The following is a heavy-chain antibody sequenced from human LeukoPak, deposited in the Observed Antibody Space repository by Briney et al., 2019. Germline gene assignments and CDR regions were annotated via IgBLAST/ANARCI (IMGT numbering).Heavy chain of an antibody. J-gene: IGHJ4*02. Sequence: GGSLRLSCAASGFTFSSYAMSWVRQAPGKGLEWVSAISGSGGSTYYADSVKGRFTISRDNSKNTLYPQMNSLRAEDTAVYYCAKVYRFLEWSSFDYWGQGTLVTVSS. D-gene: IGHD3-3*01. CDR1: GFTFSSYA. V-gene: IGHV3-23*01. CDR2: ISGSGGST. CDR3: AKVYRFLEWSSFDY.